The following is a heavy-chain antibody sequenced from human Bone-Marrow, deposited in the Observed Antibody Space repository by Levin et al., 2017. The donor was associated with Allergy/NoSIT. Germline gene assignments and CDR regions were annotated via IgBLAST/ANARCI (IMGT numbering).Heavy chain of an antibody. CDR2: ISGSGEKT. V-gene: IGHV3-23*01. CDR3: AKRAATDSGGYQYWYFDL. D-gene: IGHD3-22*01. Sequence: GGSLRLSCAASAFTFSNYPMNWVRQAPGKGLQWVSVISGSGEKTEYADSVKGRFTISRDNSKNTLYLHLSSLRDEDTAVYFCAKRAATDSGGYQYWYFDLWGRGTLVNVSS. CDR1: AFTFSNYP. J-gene: IGHJ2*01.